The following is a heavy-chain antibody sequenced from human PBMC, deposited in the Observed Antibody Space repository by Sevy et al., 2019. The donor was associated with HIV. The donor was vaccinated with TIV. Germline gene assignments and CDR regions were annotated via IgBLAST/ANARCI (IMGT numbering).Heavy chain of an antibody. V-gene: IGHV3-11*04. Sequence: GGYLSLSCAASSDNYMSWIRQAAGKGLEWVSHISRSGRTISYTDSVKGRFTISRDNAKNSVYLQMNSLRAEDTAVYYCAGGKYWFDPWGQGTLVTVSS. CDR2: ISRSGRTI. CDR3: AGGKYWFDP. J-gene: IGHJ5*02. CDR1: SDNY.